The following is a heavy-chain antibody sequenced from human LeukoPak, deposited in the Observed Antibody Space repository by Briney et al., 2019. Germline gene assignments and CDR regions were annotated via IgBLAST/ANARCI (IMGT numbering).Heavy chain of an antibody. Sequence: SETLSLTCAVPGYPLSSGYYWGWIWQTPGKGLEWIGSIYHSGSTYYNPGLNSRDPISVHTPKNQFSLKLSSVTTADTAVYYCVRIRMVRGVITNWFDPWGQGTLVTVSS. CDR1: GYPLSSGYY. D-gene: IGHD3-10*01. J-gene: IGHJ5*02. CDR3: VRIRMVRGVITNWFDP. V-gene: IGHV4-38-2*01. CDR2: IYHSGST.